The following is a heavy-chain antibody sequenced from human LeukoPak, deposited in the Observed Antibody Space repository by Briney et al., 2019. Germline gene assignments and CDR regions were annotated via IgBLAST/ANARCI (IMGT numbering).Heavy chain of an antibody. V-gene: IGHV3-30*02. CDR3: AKDRLWLSPHYMDV. Sequence: PGGSLILSCATSGFTFSSYGMHWVRQAPGEGLELVAFIRYDGSNKYYADSVKGRFTIARDNSKNTLELEMNSLRAEDTAVYYCAKDRLWLSPHYMDVWGKGTTVTISS. D-gene: IGHD3-10*01. CDR1: GFTFSSYG. J-gene: IGHJ6*03. CDR2: IRYDGSNK.